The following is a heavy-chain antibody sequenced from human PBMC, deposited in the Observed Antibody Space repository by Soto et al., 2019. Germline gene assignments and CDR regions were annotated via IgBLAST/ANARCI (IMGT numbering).Heavy chain of an antibody. Sequence: PGESLKMSCDGSGYSFTIYWIALVLQMPGKGLECMGIIYPGDSDTRYSPSFEGQVTISADKSINTAYLQWSSLKASDSAMYYCARPFDTSGWYDHWGQGTLVTVSS. J-gene: IGHJ5*02. V-gene: IGHV5-51*01. CDR3: ARPFDTSGWYDH. CDR2: IYPGDSDT. CDR1: GYSFTIYW. D-gene: IGHD6-19*01.